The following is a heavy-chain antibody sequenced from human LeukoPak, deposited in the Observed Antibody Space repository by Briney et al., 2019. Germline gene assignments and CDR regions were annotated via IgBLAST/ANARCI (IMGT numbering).Heavy chain of an antibody. Sequence: PGGSLRLSCAASGFTVSSNYMSWVRQAPGKGLEWVSLIYSGGSTYYVDSVKGRFTISRDNSKNTLYLQMNSLRAEDTAVYYCASSIAVAGTVDYWGQGTLVTVSS. J-gene: IGHJ4*02. CDR3: ASSIAVAGTVDY. V-gene: IGHV3-53*01. CDR1: GFTVSSNY. CDR2: IYSGGST. D-gene: IGHD6-19*01.